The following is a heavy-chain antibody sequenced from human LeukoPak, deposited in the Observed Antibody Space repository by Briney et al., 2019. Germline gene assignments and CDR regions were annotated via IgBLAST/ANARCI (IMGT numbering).Heavy chain of an antibody. D-gene: IGHD2-8*02. CDR1: GGSFSGYC. Sequence: PSETLSLTCAVYGGSFSGYCWSWIRQPPGKGLEWIGEINHSGSTNYNPSLKSRVTISVDTSKNQFSLKLSSVTAADTAVYYCARTAWSYYYYYYMDVWGKGTTVTVSS. CDR3: ARTAWSYYYYYYMDV. V-gene: IGHV4-34*01. J-gene: IGHJ6*03. CDR2: INHSGST.